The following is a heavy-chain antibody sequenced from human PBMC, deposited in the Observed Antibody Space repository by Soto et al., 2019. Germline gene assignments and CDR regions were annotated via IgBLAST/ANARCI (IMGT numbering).Heavy chain of an antibody. Sequence: QVQLQQWGAGLLKPSETLSLTCAVYGGSFSGFYWSWIRQPPGKGLEWIGEINHSGSTNYNPSLKSRVTISVDTSKHQFSLKLSSVTAADTAVYYCARRGATTIDYWGQGTLVTVSS. CDR1: GGSFSGFY. V-gene: IGHV4-34*01. D-gene: IGHD1-1*01. CDR2: INHSGST. J-gene: IGHJ4*02. CDR3: ARRGATTIDY.